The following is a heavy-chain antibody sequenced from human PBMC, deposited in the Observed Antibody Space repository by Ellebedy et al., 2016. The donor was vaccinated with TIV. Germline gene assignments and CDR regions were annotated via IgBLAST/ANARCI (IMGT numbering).Heavy chain of an antibody. CDR3: AKDTSSGWDH. J-gene: IGHJ4*02. CDR1: GFTFSTYA. D-gene: IGHD6-19*01. Sequence: GGSLRLSCTASGFTFSTYAMTWVRQAPGKGLEWVSAIDGSGVYTYYTDSVKGRFTLSRDNSKNTLFLQMNSLRADDTAVYYCAKDTSSGWDHWGQGTLVTVSS. CDR2: IDGSGVYT. V-gene: IGHV3-23*01.